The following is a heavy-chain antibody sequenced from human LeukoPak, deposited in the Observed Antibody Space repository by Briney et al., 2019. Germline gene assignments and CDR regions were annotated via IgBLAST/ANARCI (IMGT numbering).Heavy chain of an antibody. V-gene: IGHV3-11*04. Sequence: GGSLRLSCAASGFTFSNFYMTWIRQAPGKGLEWVSYITNSGSAVEYADFVKGRFTMSRDNGQNSLYLQMNSLRPDDTAIYYCARGHWGLDNWGQGTLVTVSS. D-gene: IGHD7-27*01. CDR1: GFTFSNFY. CDR3: ARGHWGLDN. J-gene: IGHJ4*02. CDR2: ITNSGSAV.